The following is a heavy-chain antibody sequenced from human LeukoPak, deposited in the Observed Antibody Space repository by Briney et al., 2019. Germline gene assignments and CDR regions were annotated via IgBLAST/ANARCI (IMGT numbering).Heavy chain of an antibody. J-gene: IGHJ4*02. CDR1: GFTVSSNY. CDR2: IYSGGST. CDR3: ARDPVGYGDNDY. D-gene: IGHD4-17*01. V-gene: IGHV3-66*01. Sequence: QTGGSLRLSCAASGFTVSSNYMSWVRQAPGKGLEWVSVIYSGGSTYYADSVKGRFTISRDNSKNMLYLQMNSLRAEDTAVYYCARDPVGYGDNDYWGQGTLVTVSS.